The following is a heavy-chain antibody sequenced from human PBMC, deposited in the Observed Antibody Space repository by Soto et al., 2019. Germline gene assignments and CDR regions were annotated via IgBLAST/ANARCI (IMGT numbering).Heavy chain of an antibody. CDR3: AKDRTPMVRGVIITHYGMDV. Sequence: GGSLRLSCAASGFTFSNYNMNWVRQAPGKGLEWVSYINSISSTINYADSVKGRAAISRDNSKNTLYLQMNSLRAEDTAVYYCAKDRTPMVRGVIITHYGMDVWGQGTTVTVSS. CDR1: GFTFSNYN. D-gene: IGHD3-10*01. CDR2: INSISSTI. V-gene: IGHV3-48*01. J-gene: IGHJ6*02.